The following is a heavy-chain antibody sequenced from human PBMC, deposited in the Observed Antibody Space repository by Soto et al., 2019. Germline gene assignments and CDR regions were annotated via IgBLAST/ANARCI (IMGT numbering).Heavy chain of an antibody. V-gene: IGHV4-61*01. J-gene: IGHJ4*02. D-gene: IGHD3-22*01. CDR3: ARDSSGFEFFDY. CDR2: IYYSGST. CDR1: GGYVSSGSYY. Sequence: SETLSLTCPVSGGYVSSGSYYWSWIRQPPGKGLEWIGYIYYSGSTNYNPSLKSRVTISVDTSKNQFSLKLSSVTAADTAVYYCARDSSGFEFFDYWGQGTLVTVSS.